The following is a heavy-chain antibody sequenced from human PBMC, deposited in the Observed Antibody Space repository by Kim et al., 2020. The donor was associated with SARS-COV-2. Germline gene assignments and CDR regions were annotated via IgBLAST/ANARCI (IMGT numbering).Heavy chain of an antibody. D-gene: IGHD4-17*01. CDR2: IYYSGST. J-gene: IGHJ5*02. CDR1: GGSISSYY. Sequence: SETLSLTCTVSGGSISSYYWSWIRQPPGKGLEWIGYIYYSGSTNYNPSLKSRVTISVDTSKNQFSLKLSSVTAADTAVYYCVRDYGEGNWFDPWGQGTLVTVSS. V-gene: IGHV4-59*13. CDR3: VRDYGEGNWFDP.